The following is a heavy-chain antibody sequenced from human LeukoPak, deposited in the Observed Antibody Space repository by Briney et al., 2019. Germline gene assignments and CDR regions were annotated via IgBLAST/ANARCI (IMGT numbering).Heavy chain of an antibody. CDR2: MNPNSGNT. V-gene: IGHV1-8*01. D-gene: IGHD3-10*01. CDR3: ARGELWFGELPIYQH. CDR1: GYTFTSYD. Sequence: ASVKVSCKASGYTFTSYDINWVRQATGQGLEWMGWMNPNSGNTGYAQKFQGRVTMTRNTSISTAYMELSSLRSEDTAVYYCARGELWFGELPIYQHWGQGTLVTVSS. J-gene: IGHJ1*01.